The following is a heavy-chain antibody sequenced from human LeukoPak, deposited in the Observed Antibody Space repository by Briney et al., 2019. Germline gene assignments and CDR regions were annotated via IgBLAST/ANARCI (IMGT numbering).Heavy chain of an antibody. J-gene: IGHJ3*02. Sequence: SETLSLTCTVSGGSISSYYWSWIRQPAGKGLEWIGRIYTSGSTNYNPSLKSRVTMSVDTSKNQFSLKLSSVTAADTAVYYCARPTKIVVADSLDDAFDIWGQGTMVTVSS. CDR1: GGSISSYY. CDR3: ARPTKIVVADSLDDAFDI. D-gene: IGHD3-22*01. V-gene: IGHV4-4*07. CDR2: IYTSGST.